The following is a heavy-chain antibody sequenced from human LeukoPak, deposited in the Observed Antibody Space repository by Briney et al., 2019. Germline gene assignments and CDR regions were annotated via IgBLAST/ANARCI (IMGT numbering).Heavy chain of an antibody. CDR2: IIPIFGTA. V-gene: IGHV1-69*01. J-gene: IGHJ4*02. D-gene: IGHD6-19*01. Sequence: SVKVSCKASRGTFSSYAISWVRQAPGQGPEWMGGIIPIFGTANYAQKFQGRVTITADESTSTAHMELSSLRSEDTAVYYCARSSAVFLFDYWGQGTLVTVSS. CDR3: ARSSAVFLFDY. CDR1: RGTFSSYA.